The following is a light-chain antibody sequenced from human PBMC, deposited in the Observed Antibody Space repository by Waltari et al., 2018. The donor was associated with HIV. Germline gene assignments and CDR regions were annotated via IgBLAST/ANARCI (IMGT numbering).Light chain of an antibody. Sequence: DIVMTQSPDSLAVSLGERATINCKSSQCVLYTSNNKNYLTWYQQKPGQPPKKLIYWASTRESGVPDRFSGSGSGTDFTLTISSLQAEDVAVYYCQQYFTTHWTFGQGTKVEIK. V-gene: IGKV4-1*01. CDR1: QCVLYTSNNKNY. CDR2: WAS. CDR3: QQYFTTHWT. J-gene: IGKJ1*01.